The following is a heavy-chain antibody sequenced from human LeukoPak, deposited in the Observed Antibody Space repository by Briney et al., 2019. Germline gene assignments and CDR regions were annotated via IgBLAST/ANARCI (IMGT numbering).Heavy chain of an antibody. CDR2: ISSSGSTI. Sequence: PGGSLRLSCAASGFTFSSYEMNWVRQAPGKGLEWVSYISSSGSTIYYADSVKGRFTISRDNAKNSLYLQMNSLRAEDTAVYYCARDDYEGSFDYWGQGTLVTVSS. D-gene: IGHD4-17*01. V-gene: IGHV3-48*03. J-gene: IGHJ4*02. CDR3: ARDDYEGSFDY. CDR1: GFTFSSYE.